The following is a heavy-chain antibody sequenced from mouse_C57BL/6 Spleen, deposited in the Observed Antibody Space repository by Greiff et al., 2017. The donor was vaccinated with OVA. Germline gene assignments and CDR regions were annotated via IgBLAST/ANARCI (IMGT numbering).Heavy chain of an antibody. CDR3: ARTGHWYFDV. V-gene: IGHV1-59*01. J-gene: IGHJ1*03. CDR1: GYTFTSYW. Sequence: VQLQQPGAELVRPGTSVKLSCKASGYTFTSYWMHWVKQRPGQGLEWIGVIDPSDSYTNYNQKFKGKATLTVDTSSSTAYMQLSSLTSEDSAVYYCARTGHWYFDVWGTGTTVTVSS. D-gene: IGHD4-1*01. CDR2: IDPSDSYT.